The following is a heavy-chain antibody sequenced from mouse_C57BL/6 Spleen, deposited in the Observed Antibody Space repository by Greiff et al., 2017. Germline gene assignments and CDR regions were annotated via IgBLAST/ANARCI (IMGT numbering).Heavy chain of an antibody. CDR1: GFTFSDYG. J-gene: IGHJ4*01. CDR3: ARPGNYAMDY. V-gene: IGHV5-17*01. Sequence: EVKLMESGGGLVKPGGSLKLSCAASGFTFSDYGMHWVRQAPEKGLEWVAYISSGSSTIYYADTVKGRFTISRDNAKNTLFLQMTRLRSEDTAMYYCARPGNYAMDYWGQGTSVTVSS. CDR2: ISSGSSTI.